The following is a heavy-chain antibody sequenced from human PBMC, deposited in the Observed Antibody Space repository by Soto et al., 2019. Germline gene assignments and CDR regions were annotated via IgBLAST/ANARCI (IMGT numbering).Heavy chain of an antibody. V-gene: IGHV3-15*07. CDR3: TTVQQWLVLGHDAFDI. CDR2: IKSKTDGGTT. J-gene: IGHJ3*02. D-gene: IGHD6-19*01. Sequence: EVQLVESGGGLVKPGGSLRLSCAASGFTFSNAWMNWVRQAPGKGLEWVGRIKSKTDGGTTDYAAPVKGRFTISREDSKNTLYLQMTSLKTENTAVYYCTTVQQWLVLGHDAFDIWGQGTMVTVSS. CDR1: GFTFSNAW.